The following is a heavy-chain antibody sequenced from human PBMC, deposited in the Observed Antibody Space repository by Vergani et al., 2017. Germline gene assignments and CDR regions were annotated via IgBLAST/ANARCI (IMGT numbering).Heavy chain of an antibody. J-gene: IGHJ4*02. V-gene: IGHV1-69-2*01. CDR1: GYTFTDYY. CDR3: ATSAGGDSSGYYNYYFDY. D-gene: IGHD3-22*01. CDR2: VDPEDGET. Sequence: EVQLVQSGAEVMKPGATVKISCKVSGYTFTDYYMHWVQQAPGKGLEWMGLVDPEDGETIYAEKFQGRVTITADTSTDTAYMELSSLRSEDTAVYYCATSAGGDSSGYYNYYFDYWGQGTLVTVSS.